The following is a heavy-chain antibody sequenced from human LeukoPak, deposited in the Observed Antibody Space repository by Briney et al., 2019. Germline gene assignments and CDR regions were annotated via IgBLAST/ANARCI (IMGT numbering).Heavy chain of an antibody. V-gene: IGHV3-21*01. CDR2: ISSSSSYI. CDR1: GFTFSSYS. J-gene: IGHJ4*02. Sequence: TGGSLRLSCAASGFTFSSYSMNWVRQAPGKGLEWVSSISSSSSYIYYADSVKGRFTISRDNAKNSLYLQMNSLRAEDTAVYYCARAGGSGWYEDYWGQGTLVTVSS. D-gene: IGHD6-19*01. CDR3: ARAGGSGWYEDY.